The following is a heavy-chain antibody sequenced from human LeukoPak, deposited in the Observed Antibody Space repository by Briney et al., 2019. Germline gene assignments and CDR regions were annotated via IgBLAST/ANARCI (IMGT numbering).Heavy chain of an antibody. Sequence: GGSLRLSCAASGFTFSSYGMHWVRQAPGKGLEWVAFIRYDGSNKYYADSVKGRFTISRDNSKNTLYLQMNSLRAEDTAVYYCAKDGRYSGYDLDFDYWGREPWSPSPQ. D-gene: IGHD5-12*01. CDR3: AKDGRYSGYDLDFDY. V-gene: IGHV3-30*02. J-gene: IGHJ4*02. CDR1: GFTFSSYG. CDR2: IRYDGSNK.